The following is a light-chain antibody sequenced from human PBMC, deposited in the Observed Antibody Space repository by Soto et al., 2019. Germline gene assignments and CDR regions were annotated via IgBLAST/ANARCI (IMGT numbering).Light chain of an antibody. J-gene: IGLJ2*01. V-gene: IGLV2-14*03. CDR2: DVS. CDR3: SSYTSSSTLVV. CDR1: SSDVGTYSY. Sequence: QSVLTQPASVSGSPGQSITISCTGTSSDVGTYSYVSWYQQHPGKAPKLMIYDVSNRPSGVSNRFSGSKSGNTASLTISGLQAGDEADYYCSSYTSSSTLVVFGGGTKVTVL.